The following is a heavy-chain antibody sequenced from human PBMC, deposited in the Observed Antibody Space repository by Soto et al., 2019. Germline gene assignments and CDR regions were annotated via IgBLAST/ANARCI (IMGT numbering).Heavy chain of an antibody. D-gene: IGHD3-22*01. CDR1: VFTFTSSA. CDR3: AAVDSSGYYYDKYYFDY. V-gene: IGHV1-58*01. Sequence: SVKVSCKASVFTFTSSAVHWVRQARGQRLEWIGWIVVGSGNTNYAQKFQERVTITRDMSTSTAYMELSSLRSEDTAVYYCAAVDSSGYYYDKYYFDYWGQGTLVTVSS. J-gene: IGHJ4*02. CDR2: IVVGSGNT.